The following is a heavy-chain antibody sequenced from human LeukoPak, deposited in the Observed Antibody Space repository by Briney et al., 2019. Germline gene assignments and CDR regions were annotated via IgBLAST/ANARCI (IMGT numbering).Heavy chain of an antibody. V-gene: IGHV3-49*03. CDR2: IRSKAYGGTT. Sequence: GGSLRLSCTASGFTFGDYAMSWFRQAPGKGLEWVGFIRSKAYGGTTEYAASVKGRFTISRDDSKSIAYLQMNSLKTEDTAVYYCTRDRFAYGGNSASDCWGQGTLVTVSS. CDR1: GFTFGDYA. D-gene: IGHD4-23*01. J-gene: IGHJ4*02. CDR3: TRDRFAYGGNSASDC.